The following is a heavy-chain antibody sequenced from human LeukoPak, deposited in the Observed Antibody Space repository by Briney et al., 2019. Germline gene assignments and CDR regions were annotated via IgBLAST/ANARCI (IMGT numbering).Heavy chain of an antibody. J-gene: IGHJ4*02. D-gene: IGHD3-3*01. CDR3: ARPGYDFWSGYYADFDY. V-gene: IGHV4-39*01. Sequence: PSETLSLTCTVSGGSISSSSYYWGWIRQPPGKGLEWIGSIYYSGSTYYNPSLKSRVTISVDTSKNQFPLKLSSVTAADTAVYYCARPGYDFWSGYYADFDYWGQGTLVTVSS. CDR1: GGSISSSSYY. CDR2: IYYSGST.